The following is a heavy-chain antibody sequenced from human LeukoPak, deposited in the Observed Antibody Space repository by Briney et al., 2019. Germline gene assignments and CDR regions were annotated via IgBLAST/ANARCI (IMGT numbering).Heavy chain of an antibody. CDR3: ARDEVGATVLDY. V-gene: IGHV3-30*04. Sequence: GGSLRLSCAASGFTFSSYAMHWVRQDPGKGLEGVAVISYDGSNKYYADSVKGRFTISRDNSKNTLYLQMNSLRAEDTAVYYCARDEVGATVLDYWGQGTLVTVSS. CDR2: ISYDGSNK. D-gene: IGHD1-26*01. J-gene: IGHJ4*02. CDR1: GFTFSSYA.